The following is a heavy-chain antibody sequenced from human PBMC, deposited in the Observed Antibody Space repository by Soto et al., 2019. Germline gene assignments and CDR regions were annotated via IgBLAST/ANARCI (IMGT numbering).Heavy chain of an antibody. V-gene: IGHV1-46*01. CDR1: GYTFTSYY. CDR3: ARDSNTMIVVVPTLSPVDY. CDR2: INPSGGST. D-gene: IGHD3-22*01. J-gene: IGHJ4*02. Sequence: ASVKVSCKASGYTFTSYYMHWVRQAPGQGLEWMGIINPSGGSTSYAQKFQGRVTITRDTSTSTVYMELSSLRSEDTAVYYCARDSNTMIVVVPTLSPVDYWGQGTLVTVSS.